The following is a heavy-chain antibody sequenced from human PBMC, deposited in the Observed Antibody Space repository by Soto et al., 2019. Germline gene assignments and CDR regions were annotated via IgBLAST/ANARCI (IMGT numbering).Heavy chain of an antibody. J-gene: IGHJ4*02. CDR1: GFTVSNNY. CDR3: GTPPGGGGY. CDR2: IYSGGYT. Sequence: EVQLVESGGGLIQPGGSLRLSCAVSGFTVSNNYMSWVRQAPGKGLEGVSVIYSGGYTAYGDSVKGRFTISRDNSKNTQELQLKSLRAADAGVFSGGTPPGGGGYWGQGTLVTVSS. V-gene: IGHV3-53*01. D-gene: IGHD3-10*01.